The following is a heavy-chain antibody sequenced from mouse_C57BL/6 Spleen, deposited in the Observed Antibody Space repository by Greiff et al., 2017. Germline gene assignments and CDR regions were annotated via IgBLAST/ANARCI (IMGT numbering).Heavy chain of an antibody. CDR3: ARWLGRGGAMDY. CDR2: IYPGCGST. Sequence: QVHVKQPGAELVKPGASVKMSCKASGYTFTSYWITWVKQRPGQGLEWIGDIYPGCGSTNYNEKFKSKATLTVDTSSSTAYMQLSSLTSEDAAVDYYARWLGRGGAMDYWGQGTAVTVSS. CDR1: GYTFTSYW. V-gene: IGHV1-55*01. D-gene: IGHD4-1*01. J-gene: IGHJ4*01.